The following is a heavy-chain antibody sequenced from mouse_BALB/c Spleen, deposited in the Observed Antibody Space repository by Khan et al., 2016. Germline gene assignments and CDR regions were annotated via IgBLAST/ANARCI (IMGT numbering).Heavy chain of an antibody. CDR3: TRKGIFYGNDDFDY. J-gene: IGHJ2*01. Sequence: QVQLQQSGAELVRPGASVTLSCKASGYTFSDYEMHWVKQTPVHGLEWIGGIDPETGGTAYNQKFKGQATLTAGRSSSTAYMELRSLTSEDSAVYYCTRKGIFYGNDDFDYWGQGTTLTVSS. CDR1: GYTFSDYE. CDR2: IDPETGGT. D-gene: IGHD2-2*01. V-gene: IGHV1-15*01.